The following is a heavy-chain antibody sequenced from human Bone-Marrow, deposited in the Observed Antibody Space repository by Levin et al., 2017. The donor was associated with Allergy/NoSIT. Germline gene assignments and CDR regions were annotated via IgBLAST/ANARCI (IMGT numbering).Heavy chain of an antibody. CDR1: GFTFSSYW. CDR3: ARDSFGQRGSSREKNWFDP. J-gene: IGHJ5*02. CDR2: IKQDGSEK. D-gene: IGHD6-13*01. V-gene: IGHV3-7*01. Sequence: GGSLRLSCAASGFTFSSYWMSWVRQAPGKGLEWVANIKQDGSEKYYVDSVKGRFTISRDNAKNSLYLQMNSLRAEDTAVYYCARDSFGQRGSSREKNWFDPWGQGTLVTVSS.